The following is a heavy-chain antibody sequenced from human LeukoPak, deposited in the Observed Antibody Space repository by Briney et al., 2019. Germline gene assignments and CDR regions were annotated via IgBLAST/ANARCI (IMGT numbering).Heavy chain of an antibody. CDR1: GYTFTNYA. CDR3: ARKGSQFDSYYYYYYMDV. D-gene: IGHD5-24*01. V-gene: IGHV7-4-1*02. CDR2: INTNTGNP. J-gene: IGHJ6*03. Sequence: GASVKVSCKASGYTFTNYAMNWVRQAPGQGLEWMGWINTNTGNPTYAQGFTGRFVFSLDTSFSTAYLQISSLKAEDTAVYYCARKGSQFDSYYYYYYMDVWGKGTTVTVSS.